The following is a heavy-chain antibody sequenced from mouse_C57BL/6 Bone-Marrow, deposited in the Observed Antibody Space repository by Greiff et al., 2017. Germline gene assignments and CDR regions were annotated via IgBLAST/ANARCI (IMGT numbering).Heavy chain of an antibody. CDR2: IYPRSGNT. J-gene: IGHJ3*01. CDR3: ARSRIYYGYDAWFAY. D-gene: IGHD2-2*01. CDR1: GYTFTSYG. Sequence: VQLQESGAELARPGASVKLSCKASGYTFTSYGISWVKQRPGQGLEWIGEIYPRSGNTYYNEKFKGKATLTADKSSSTAYMELRSLTSEDSAVYFCARSRIYYGYDAWFAYWGQGTLVTVSA. V-gene: IGHV1-81*01.